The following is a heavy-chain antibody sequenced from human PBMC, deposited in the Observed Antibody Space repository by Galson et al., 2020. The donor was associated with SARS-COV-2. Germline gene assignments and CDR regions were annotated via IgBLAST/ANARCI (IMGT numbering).Heavy chain of an antibody. CDR2: ITSKNNGGTI. D-gene: IGHD2-21*02. V-gene: IGHV3-15*01. CDR1: GFTFSFAW. Sequence: GGYLRISCAASGFTFSFAWMSWVRQAPGKGLEWVGRITSKNNGGTIDYAAPVKGRYTISRDDSKNTLYLEMNSLKTEDTAVYYCTTDRGTNCGGDCHETHWGQGTLVTVSS. CDR3: TTDRGTNCGGDCHETH. J-gene: IGHJ4*02.